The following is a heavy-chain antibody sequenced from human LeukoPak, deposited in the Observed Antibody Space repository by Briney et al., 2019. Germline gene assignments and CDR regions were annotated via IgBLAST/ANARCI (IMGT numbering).Heavy chain of an antibody. CDR2: ISYDGSNK. Sequence: SGGSLRLSCAASGFTFSSYGMHWVRQAPGKGLEWVAVISYDGSNKYYADSVKGRFTISRDNSKNTLYLQMNSLRAEDTAVYYCARIMTTVTTVEYWGQGILVTVSS. V-gene: IGHV3-30*03. CDR1: GFTFSSYG. J-gene: IGHJ4*02. D-gene: IGHD4-17*01. CDR3: ARIMTTVTTVEY.